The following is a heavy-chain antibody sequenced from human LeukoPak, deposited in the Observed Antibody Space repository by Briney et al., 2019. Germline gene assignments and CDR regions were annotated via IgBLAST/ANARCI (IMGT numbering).Heavy chain of an antibody. CDR2: ISGSGGST. CDR3: AKDESYYDFWSGPNWFDP. Sequence: GGSLRLSCAASGFTFSSYWMSWVRQAPGKGLEWVSAISGSGGSTYYADSVKGRFTISRDNSKNTLYLQMNSLRAEDTAVYYCAKDESYYDFWSGPNWFDPWGQGTLVTVSS. J-gene: IGHJ5*02. CDR1: GFTFSSYW. D-gene: IGHD3-3*01. V-gene: IGHV3-23*01.